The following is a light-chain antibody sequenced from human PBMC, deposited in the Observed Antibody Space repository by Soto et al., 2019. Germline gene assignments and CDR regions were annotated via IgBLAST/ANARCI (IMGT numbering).Light chain of an antibody. J-gene: IGKJ4*01. V-gene: IGKV1-33*01. Sequence: DIQMTQSPSSLSASVGDRVTITCQASQDISNYLNWYQQKPGKAPKLLIYDASNLETGVPSGFSGSGSGTDFTFTISSLQPEDMATYYCQQYDNLLLTFGGGTKVEIK. CDR3: QQYDNLLLT. CDR2: DAS. CDR1: QDISNY.